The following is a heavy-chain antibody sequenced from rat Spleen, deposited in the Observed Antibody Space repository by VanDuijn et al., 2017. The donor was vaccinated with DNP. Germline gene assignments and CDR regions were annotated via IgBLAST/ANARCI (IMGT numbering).Heavy chain of an antibody. CDR3: ARHDYSSYRGAYWYFDF. D-gene: IGHD1-2*01. J-gene: IGHJ1*01. Sequence: EVQLVESDGGLVQPGRSLKLSCAASGFTFSDYYMAWVRQAPTKGLEWVATISYDGSSTYYRDSVKGRFTISRDNAKSTLYLQMDSLRSEDTATYYCARHDYSSYRGAYWYFDFWGPGTMVTVSS. V-gene: IGHV5-29*01. CDR1: GFTFSDYY. CDR2: ISYDGSST.